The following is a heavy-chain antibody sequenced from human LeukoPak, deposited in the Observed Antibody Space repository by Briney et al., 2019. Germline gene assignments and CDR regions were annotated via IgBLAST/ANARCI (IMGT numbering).Heavy chain of an antibody. V-gene: IGHV1-2*02. Sequence: GASVKVSCKASGYTFTGYYMHWVRQAPGQGLEWMGWINPNSGGTNYAQKFQGRVTMTRGTSISTAYMELSRLRSDDTAVYYCARAYYYGSGLDYWGQGTLVTVSS. CDR1: GYTFTGYY. D-gene: IGHD3-10*01. CDR2: INPNSGGT. J-gene: IGHJ4*02. CDR3: ARAYYYGSGLDY.